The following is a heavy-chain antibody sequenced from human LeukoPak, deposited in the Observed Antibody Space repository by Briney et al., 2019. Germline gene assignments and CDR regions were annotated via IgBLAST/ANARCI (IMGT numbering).Heavy chain of an antibody. CDR2: ISAYNGNT. CDR1: GYTFTSYG. D-gene: IGHD4-23*01. Sequence: GASVKVSCKASGYTFTSYGISWVRQAPGQGREWMGWISAYNGNTNYAQKLQGRVTMTTDTSTSTAYMELRSLRSDDTAVYYCAREQTVVTLGVEYYFDYWGQGTLVTVSS. CDR3: AREQTVVTLGVEYYFDY. V-gene: IGHV1-18*01. J-gene: IGHJ4*02.